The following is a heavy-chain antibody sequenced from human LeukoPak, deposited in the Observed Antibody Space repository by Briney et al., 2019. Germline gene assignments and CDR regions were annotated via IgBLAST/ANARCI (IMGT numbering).Heavy chain of an antibody. V-gene: IGHV3-43*01. Sequence: PGGSLRLSCAASGFTFDDYTMHWVRQAPGKGLEWVSLISWDGGSTYYADSVNGRFTISSDNSKHSLYLQMNSLRTEDTALYYCAKAYSGSYYDYWGQGTLGTVSS. CDR3: AKAYSGSYYDY. J-gene: IGHJ4*02. CDR2: ISWDGGST. CDR1: GFTFDDYT. D-gene: IGHD1-26*01.